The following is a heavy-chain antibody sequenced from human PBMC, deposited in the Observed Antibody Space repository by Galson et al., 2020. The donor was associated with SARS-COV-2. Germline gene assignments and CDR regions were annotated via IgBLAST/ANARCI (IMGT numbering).Heavy chain of an antibody. D-gene: IGHD3-16*01. CDR1: GLTFSIYA. CDR2: INGNGDNI. V-gene: IGHV3-23*01. CDR3: AKKGAMKNWFDP. J-gene: IGHJ5*02. Sequence: GGSLRLSCAGSGLTFSIYAMSWVRQAPGKGLEWVAAINGNGDNIFYADSVKGRFTISRDNSKNTLYLQMSSLRAEDTALYYCAKKGAMKNWFDPWGQGTLVTVS.